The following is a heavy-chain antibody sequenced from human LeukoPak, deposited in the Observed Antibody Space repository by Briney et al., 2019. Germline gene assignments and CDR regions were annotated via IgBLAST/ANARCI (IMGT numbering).Heavy chain of an antibody. CDR1: GFTFSNAW. CDR2: IKSKTDGGTT. CDR3: TIHLGHDHGSGSFLIWNAFDI. J-gene: IGHJ3*02. Sequence: GGSLRLSCAASGFTFSNAWMSWVRQAPGKGLEWVGRIKSKTDGGTTDYAAPVKGKFTISRDDSKNTLYLEMNSLKTEDTAVYYCTIHLGHDHGSGSFLIWNAFDIWGQGTMVTVSS. D-gene: IGHD3-10*01. V-gene: IGHV3-15*01.